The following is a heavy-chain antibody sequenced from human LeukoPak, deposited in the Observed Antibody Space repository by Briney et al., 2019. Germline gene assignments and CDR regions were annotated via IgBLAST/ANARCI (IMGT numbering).Heavy chain of an antibody. D-gene: IGHD3-22*01. CDR2: IDYSGTT. Sequence: SDTLSLICTVSGGYISTNDYLGRGIRQPPGKGLEWFGSIDYSGTTYYDPSTKSRLTITVQTSKNLFSLRLRSLTAADTAVYHCASLSLPTFGSGYLFDYWGQGTLVTVSS. J-gene: IGHJ4*02. CDR1: GGYISTNDYL. CDR3: ASLSLPTFGSGYLFDY. V-gene: IGHV4-39*01.